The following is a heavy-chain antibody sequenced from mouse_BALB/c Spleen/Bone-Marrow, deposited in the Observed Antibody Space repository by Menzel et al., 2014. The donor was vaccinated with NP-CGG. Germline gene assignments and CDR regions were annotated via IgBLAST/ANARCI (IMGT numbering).Heavy chain of an antibody. CDR1: GFNIKDYY. J-gene: IGHJ3*01. CDR3: NGGYYEAWFAY. D-gene: IGHD2-3*01. CDR2: IDPENGDT. V-gene: IGHV14-4*02. Sequence: VQLQQSGAELVRSGASVKLSCTASGFNIKDYYMHWVKQRPEQGLEWIGWIDPENGDTEYAPKFQGKATMTADTSFNTAYLQLSSLTSEDTAVYYCNGGYYEAWFAYWGQGTLVTVSA.